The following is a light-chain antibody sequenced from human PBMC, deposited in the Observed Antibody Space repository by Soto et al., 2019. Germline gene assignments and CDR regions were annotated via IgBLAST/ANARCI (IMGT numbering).Light chain of an antibody. CDR1: QTVSSW. J-gene: IGKJ1*01. Sequence: DFQMTQSPSTLSGSVGDRVTITCAASQTVSSWLDWYQKKKGKAPKLLIYKASTLKSGVPSRLSGSGYGTELTITISSMKNDDFETYYCQHYNSYSAAFGHGTKVDIK. V-gene: IGKV1-5*03. CDR2: KAS. CDR3: QHYNSYSAA.